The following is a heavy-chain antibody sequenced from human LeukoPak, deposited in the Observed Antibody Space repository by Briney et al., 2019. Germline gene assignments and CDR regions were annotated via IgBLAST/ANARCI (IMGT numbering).Heavy chain of an antibody. J-gene: IGHJ6*04. V-gene: IGHV1-69*13. CDR1: GGTFSSYA. CDR3: ARARRGHYYYYYGMDV. Sequence: ASVKVSCKASGGTFSSYAISWVRQAPGQGLEWMGGIIPIFGTANYAQKFQGRVTITADESTSTAYMELSSLRSEDTAVYYCARARRGHYYYYYGMDVWGKGTTVTVSS. CDR2: IIPIFGTA.